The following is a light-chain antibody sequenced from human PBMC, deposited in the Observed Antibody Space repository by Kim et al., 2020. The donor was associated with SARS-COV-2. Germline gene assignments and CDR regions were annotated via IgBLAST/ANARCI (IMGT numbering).Light chain of an antibody. CDR3: QQVDIYAVT. CDR2: AAS. CDR1: QGISSS. V-gene: IGKV1-9*01. J-gene: IGKJ5*01. Sequence: IQLTQSPSSLSTSVGDRVTITCRASQGISSSLAWYQQKPGKAPKLLIYAASTLQSGVPLRFSGSGSGTDFTLTISSLQPEDFATYYCQQVDIYAVTFGQGTRLEIK.